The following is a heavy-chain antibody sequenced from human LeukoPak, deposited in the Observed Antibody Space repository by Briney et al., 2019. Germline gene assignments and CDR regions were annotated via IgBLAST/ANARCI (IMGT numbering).Heavy chain of an antibody. Sequence: PGGSLRLSCAASGFTFSSYWMSWVRQAPGKGVVWVANVKQDGSERYYVGSVRGRFTISRDNAKNSLYLQMNSLRAEDTAVYYCAREGAYYLDSGGQGTLVAVSS. CDR2: VKQDGSER. D-gene: IGHD4/OR15-4a*01. CDR1: GFTFSSYW. CDR3: AREGAYYLDS. V-gene: IGHV3-7*01. J-gene: IGHJ4*02.